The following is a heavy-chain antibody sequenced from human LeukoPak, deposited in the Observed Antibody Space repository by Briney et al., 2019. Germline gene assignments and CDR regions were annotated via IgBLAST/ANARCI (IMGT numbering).Heavy chain of an antibody. J-gene: IGHJ4*02. V-gene: IGHV3-48*03. D-gene: IGHD3-10*02. CDR2: ISNGGGTI. CDR3: VRDSYMFGSDY. CDR1: GFTFTSYD. Sequence: GGSLRLSCVISGFTFTSYDFNWVRQAPGKGLEWVSYISNGGGTIYYADSVKGRFTISRDNAKSSVFLQMNTLRAEDTAVYYCVRDSYMFGSDYWGQGTLVTVSS.